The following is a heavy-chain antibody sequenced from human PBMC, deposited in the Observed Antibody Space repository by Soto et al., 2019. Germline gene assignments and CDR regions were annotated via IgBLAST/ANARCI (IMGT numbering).Heavy chain of an antibody. CDR1: GFTFSSYA. Sequence: EVQLLESGGGLVQPGGSLRLSCAASGFTFSSYAMSWVRQAPGKGLEWVSAVSGSGGSTYYADSVKGRFTISRDNSKNTLYLQMNSLRAEDTAVYYCAKAIRRYSYGWEAFDIWGQGTMVTVSS. CDR2: VSGSGGST. V-gene: IGHV3-23*01. CDR3: AKAIRRYSYGWEAFDI. J-gene: IGHJ3*02. D-gene: IGHD5-18*01.